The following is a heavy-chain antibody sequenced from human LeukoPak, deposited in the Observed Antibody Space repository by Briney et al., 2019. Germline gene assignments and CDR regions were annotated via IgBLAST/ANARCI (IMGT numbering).Heavy chain of an antibody. CDR3: AKRGAEVGATVAPGDY. J-gene: IGHJ4*02. V-gene: IGHV3-23*01. Sequence: RSGGSLRLSCAASGFTFSSYGMSWVRQAPGKGLEWVSAISGSGGSTYYADSVKGRFTVSRDNSKNTLHLQMNSLRAEDTAVYYCAKRGAEVGATVAPGDYWGQGTLVTVSS. D-gene: IGHD1-26*01. CDR1: GFTFSSYG. CDR2: ISGSGGST.